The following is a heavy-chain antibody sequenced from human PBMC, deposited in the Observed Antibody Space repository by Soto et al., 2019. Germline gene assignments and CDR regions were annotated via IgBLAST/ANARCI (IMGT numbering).Heavy chain of an antibody. CDR3: ARVYCSGGSCYEFDY. D-gene: IGHD2-15*01. V-gene: IGHV4-31*03. CDR2: IYYSGST. J-gene: IGHJ4*02. Sequence: QVQLQESGPGLVKPSQTLSLTCTASGGSISSGGYYWSWIRQHPGKGLEWIGYIYYSGSTYYNPSLKSRVTISVDTSKNQFSLKLSSVTAADTAVYYCARVYCSGGSCYEFDYWGQGTLVTVSS. CDR1: GGSISSGGYY.